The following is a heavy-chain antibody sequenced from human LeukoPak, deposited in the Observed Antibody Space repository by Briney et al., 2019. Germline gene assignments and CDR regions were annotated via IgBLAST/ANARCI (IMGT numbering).Heavy chain of an antibody. V-gene: IGHV3-23*01. J-gene: IGHJ3*02. Sequence: GGSLRLSCAASGFTFSSYAMSWVRQAPGKGLEWVSAISGSGGSTYYADPVKGRFTISRDNSKNTLYLQMNSLRAEDTAVYYCARGSYYDSSGYPTDAFDIWGQGTMVTVSS. D-gene: IGHD3-22*01. CDR1: GFTFSSYA. CDR2: ISGSGGST. CDR3: ARGSYYDSSGYPTDAFDI.